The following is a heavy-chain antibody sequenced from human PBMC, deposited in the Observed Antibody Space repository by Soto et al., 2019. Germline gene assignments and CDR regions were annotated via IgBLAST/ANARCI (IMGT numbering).Heavy chain of an antibody. Sequence: EIQLMQSGGGLARPGGSLRLSCAASGFSFSGYWMSWVRQAPGKGPEWVANIKEDGTEQHYVDSVKGRFTISRDNSENSLFLQMNTLRAEDSAIYYCAITTSTVSYWFDPWGPGTQVTVSS. CDR2: IKEDGTEQ. CDR1: GFSFSGYW. D-gene: IGHD4-4*01. J-gene: IGHJ5*02. V-gene: IGHV3-7*03. CDR3: AITTSTVSYWFDP.